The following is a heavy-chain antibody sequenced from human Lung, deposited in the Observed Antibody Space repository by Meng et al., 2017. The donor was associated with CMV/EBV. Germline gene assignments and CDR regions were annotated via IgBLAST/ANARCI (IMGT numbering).Heavy chain of an antibody. D-gene: IGHD3-22*01. J-gene: IGHJ5*02. Sequence: SETLSLXXSVSGGSISSNSYYWGWIRQPPGKGLEWIGSMYYSGSTHYNPSLKSRVTISVDTSKKQISLKLSSVTAADTAVYYCARGYYSDSSGHYYANPHWFDPWGRGTLVTVSS. V-gene: IGHV4-39*07. CDR2: MYYSGST. CDR3: ARGYYSDSSGHYYANPHWFDP. CDR1: GGSISSNSYY.